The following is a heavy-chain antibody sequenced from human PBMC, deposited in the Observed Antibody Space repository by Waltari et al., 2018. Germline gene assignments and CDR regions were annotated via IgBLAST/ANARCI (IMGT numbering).Heavy chain of an antibody. CDR3: ARVGGYYYYMDV. V-gene: IGHV3-48*03. CDR1: GFSFGSYE. Sequence: EVQLVESGGGLVQPGGSLRLSCVASGFSFGSYEMIWVRQAPGKGLEWVSYITTSDRSIYYADSVKGRFTISRDNPKNSLYLQMNSLRAEDTAVYYCARVGGYYYYMDVWGKGTTVTVSS. J-gene: IGHJ6*03. CDR2: ITTSDRSI. D-gene: IGHD3-16*01.